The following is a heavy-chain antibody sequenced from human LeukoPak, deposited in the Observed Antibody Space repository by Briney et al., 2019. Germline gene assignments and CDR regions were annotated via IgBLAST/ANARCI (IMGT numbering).Heavy chain of an antibody. CDR2: ISRCGTPI. CDR3: AREGRVYYGSGSYWAQDYYYYMDV. CDR1: DFTFSTYS. D-gene: IGHD3-10*01. V-gene: IGHV3-48*04. J-gene: IGHJ6*03. Sequence: PGEALILSCSASDFTFSTYSRKWVRRARGRGQGLVSYISRCGTPIYYAYSVEGRFPISVDNAKNSLYRQMNSLRAEDTAVYYCAREGRVYYGSGSYWAQDYYYYMDVWGKGTTVTVSS.